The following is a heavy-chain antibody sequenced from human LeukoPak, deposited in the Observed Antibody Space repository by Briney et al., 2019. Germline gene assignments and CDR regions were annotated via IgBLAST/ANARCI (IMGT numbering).Heavy chain of an antibody. Sequence: QPGGSLRLSCAAPGFTFSSYEMNWVRQAPGKGLEWASFISSSGSAIHYADSVRGRFTISRDNAKNSLFLQMSRLRAEDTAVYYCAREKLSFFDSSGYFDHWGQGTLVTVSS. CDR3: AREKLSFFDSSGYFDH. J-gene: IGHJ4*02. V-gene: IGHV3-48*03. D-gene: IGHD3-22*01. CDR1: GFTFSSYE. CDR2: ISSSGSAI.